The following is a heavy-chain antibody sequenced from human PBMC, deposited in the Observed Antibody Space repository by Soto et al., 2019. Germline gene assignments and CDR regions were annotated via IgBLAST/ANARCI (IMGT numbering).Heavy chain of an antibody. CDR3: ARGGVVPAAIGAFDI. V-gene: IGHV3-7*01. J-gene: IGHJ3*02. CDR2: IKQGGSEK. D-gene: IGHD2-2*02. Sequence: PGGSLRLSCAASGFTFSSYWMSWVRQAPGKGLEWVANIKQGGSEKYYVDSVKGRFTISRDNAKNSLYLQMNSLRAEDTAVYYCARGGVVPAAIGAFDIWGQGTMVTVSS. CDR1: GFTFSSYW.